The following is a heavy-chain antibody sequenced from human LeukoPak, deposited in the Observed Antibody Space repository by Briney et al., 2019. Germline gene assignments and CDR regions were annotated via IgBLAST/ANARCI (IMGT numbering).Heavy chain of an antibody. CDR1: GGSISSSSYY. V-gene: IGHV4-39*01. D-gene: IGHD2-2*01. CDR3: ARHHQGGSSWFDP. Sequence: PSETLSLTCTVSGGSISSSSYYWGWIRQPPGKGLEWIGSIYYSGSTYYNPSLKSRVTISVDTSKNQFSLKLSSVTAADTAVYYCARHHQGGSSWFDPWGQGTLVTVSS. J-gene: IGHJ5*02. CDR2: IYYSGST.